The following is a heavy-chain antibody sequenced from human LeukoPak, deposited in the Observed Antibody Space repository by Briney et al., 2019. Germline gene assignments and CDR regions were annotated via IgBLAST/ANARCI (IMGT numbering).Heavy chain of an antibody. J-gene: IGHJ4*02. Sequence: ASETLSLTCTVSGASIISDTYYWGWIRQPPGKGLEWIGSIYYSGSTYYSPSLKSRVTMSVDTSTNQFSLKLISVTAADTALYYCARNFYASSGYYLDDFYFDFWGQGTLVTVSS. D-gene: IGHD3-22*01. V-gene: IGHV4-39*07. CDR3: ARNFYASSGYYLDDFYFDF. CDR2: IYYSGST. CDR1: GASIISDTYY.